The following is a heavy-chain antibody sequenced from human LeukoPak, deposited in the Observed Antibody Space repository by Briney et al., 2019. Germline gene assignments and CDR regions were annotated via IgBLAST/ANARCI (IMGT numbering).Heavy chain of an antibody. CDR3: ARGSLAWSGTFDY. CDR2: IRYDGSDK. V-gene: IGHV3-30*02. CDR1: GFTFSSYA. D-gene: IGHD3-3*01. J-gene: IGHJ4*02. Sequence: GGSLRLSCAASGFTFSSYAMSWVRQAPGKGLEWVAFIRYDGSDKYYADSVKGRFTISRDNSRNTLYLQMNSLRAEDTTMYYCARGSLAWSGTFDYWGQGTLVTVSS.